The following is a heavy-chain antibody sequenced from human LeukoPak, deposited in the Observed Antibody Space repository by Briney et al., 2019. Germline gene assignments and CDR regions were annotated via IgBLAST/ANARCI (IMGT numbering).Heavy chain of an antibody. V-gene: IGHV3-74*01. CDR1: GFTFSSYW. Sequence: PRGSLRLSCAASGFTFSSYWMHWVRQAPGKGLVWVSRINSDGSSTSYADSVKGRFTISRDNAENTLYLQMNSLRAEDTAVYYCARDAAAMTPAGDYWGQGTLVTVSS. D-gene: IGHD5-18*01. J-gene: IGHJ4*02. CDR3: ARDAAAMTPAGDY. CDR2: INSDGSST.